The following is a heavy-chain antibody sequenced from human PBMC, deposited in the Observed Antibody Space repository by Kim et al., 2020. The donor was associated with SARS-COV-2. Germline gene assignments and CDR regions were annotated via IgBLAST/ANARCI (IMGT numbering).Heavy chain of an antibody. CDR1: GFTFSGST. J-gene: IGHJ3*02. Sequence: GGSLRLSCAASGFTFSGSTMHWVRQASGKGLEWVGRIRSKPNNYATAYAASVKGRFTISRDDSKNTAYLQMSSLKTEDTAIYYCTRVNPMPGGWYDALEIWGQGTTVTVSS. CDR2: IRSKPNNYAT. V-gene: IGHV3-73*01. D-gene: IGHD6-19*01. CDR3: TRVNPMPGGWYDALEI.